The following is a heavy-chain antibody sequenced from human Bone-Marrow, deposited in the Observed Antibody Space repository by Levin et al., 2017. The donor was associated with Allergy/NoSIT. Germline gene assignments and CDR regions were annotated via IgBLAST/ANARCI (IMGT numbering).Heavy chain of an antibody. CDR1: GFSFSSYA. CDR2: VSDDGTNK. V-gene: IGHV3-30-3*01. D-gene: IGHD6-19*01. J-gene: IGHJ4*02. CDR3: ARGYNSIYVPVPYDK. Sequence: LAGGSLRLSCAASGFSFSSYALDWVRQAPGKGLEWVAVVSDDGTNKNYADSVKGRFTISRDNSKNTMYLQMNSLRAEDTAIYYCARGYNSIYVPVPYDKWGQGTLVTVAS.